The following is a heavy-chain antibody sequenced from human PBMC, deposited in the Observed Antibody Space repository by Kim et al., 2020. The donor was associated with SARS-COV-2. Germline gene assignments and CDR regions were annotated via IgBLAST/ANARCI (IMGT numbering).Heavy chain of an antibody. Sequence: GGSLRLSCAASGFTFSSYGMHWVRQAPGKGLEWVAVIWYDGSNKYYADSVKGRFTISRDNSKNTLYLQMNSLRAEDTAVYYCAREGVVVAATINWFDPWGQGTLVTVSS. D-gene: IGHD2-15*01. J-gene: IGHJ5*02. V-gene: IGHV3-33*01. CDR3: AREGVVVAATINWFDP. CDR2: IWYDGSNK. CDR1: GFTFSSYG.